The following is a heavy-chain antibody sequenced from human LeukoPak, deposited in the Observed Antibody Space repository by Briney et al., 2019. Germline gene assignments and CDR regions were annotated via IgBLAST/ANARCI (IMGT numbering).Heavy chain of an antibody. CDR3: AKDGEPDYYDSSGYMSAFDI. CDR1: GFTFSSYA. Sequence: GGSLRLSCAASGFTFSSYAKSWVRQAPGKGLEWVSAIGGSGGSTYYADSVKGRFTISRDNSKNTLYLQMNSLRAEDTAVYYCAKDGEPDYYDSSGYMSAFDIWGQGTMVTVSS. V-gene: IGHV3-23*01. CDR2: IGGSGGST. J-gene: IGHJ3*02. D-gene: IGHD3-22*01.